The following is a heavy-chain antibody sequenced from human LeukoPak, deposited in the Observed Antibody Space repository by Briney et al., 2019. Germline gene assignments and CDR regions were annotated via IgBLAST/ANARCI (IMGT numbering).Heavy chain of an antibody. CDR3: ARDTLSGYYYRPLDY. CDR2: ISGSGGST. D-gene: IGHD3-22*01. J-gene: IGHJ4*02. V-gene: IGHV3-23*01. CDR1: GFTFSSYA. Sequence: TGGSLRLPCAASGFTFSSYAMSWVRQAPGRGLEWVSAISGSGGSTYYADSVKGRLTISRDNSKNTLYLQMNSLRAEDTAVYYCARDTLSGYYYRPLDYWGQGTLVTVSS.